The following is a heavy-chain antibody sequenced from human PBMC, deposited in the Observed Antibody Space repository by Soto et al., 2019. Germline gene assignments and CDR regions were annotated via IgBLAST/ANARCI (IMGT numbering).Heavy chain of an antibody. D-gene: IGHD3-10*01. V-gene: IGHV3-74*01. CDR2: ITSDGSST. Sequence: EVQLVESGGGLVQPGRSLRLSCAASGFPFGHYWMHWVRQAPGKGLVWVSRITSDGSSTTCADSVKGRFTISRDNAKNTLYLQMNNLRAEDTAVYYCARDCYGSVDYWGQGTLVTVSS. CDR1: GFPFGHYW. J-gene: IGHJ4*02. CDR3: ARDCYGSVDY.